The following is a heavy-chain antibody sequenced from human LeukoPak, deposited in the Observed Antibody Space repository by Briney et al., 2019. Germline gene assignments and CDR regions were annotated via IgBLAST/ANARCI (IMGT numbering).Heavy chain of an antibody. CDR2: INHSGST. D-gene: IGHD2-2*02. CDR3: ARAGSCSSNSRYIFPPRRGYFDY. V-gene: IGHV4-34*01. J-gene: IGHJ4*02. CDR1: GCSFSGYY. Sequence: PSETLSLTCAVYGCSFSGYYWSWIRQAPGKGLEWFGEINHSGSTNYNPSLERGVTISVDTSKKQFLLMLRSGPAADTAVYYCARAGSCSSNSRYIFPPRRGYFDYWGQGTLVTVSS.